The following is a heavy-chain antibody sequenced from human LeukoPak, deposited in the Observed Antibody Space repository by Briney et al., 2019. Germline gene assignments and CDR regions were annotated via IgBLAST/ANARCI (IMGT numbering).Heavy chain of an antibody. CDR1: GGSISSYY. J-gene: IGHJ6*03. Sequence: SETLSLTCTVSGGSISSYYWSWIRQPPGKGLEWIGYIYYSGSTNYNPSLKSRVTISVDTSKNQFSLKLSSVTAADTAVYYCARGGYSSSSVIYYYYMDVWGKGTTVTVSS. CDR3: ARGGYSSSSVIYYYYMDV. CDR2: IYYSGST. D-gene: IGHD6-6*01. V-gene: IGHV4-59*01.